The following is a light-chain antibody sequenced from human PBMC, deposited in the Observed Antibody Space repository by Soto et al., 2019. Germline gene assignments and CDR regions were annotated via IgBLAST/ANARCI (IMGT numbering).Light chain of an antibody. CDR1: SSDVGGYNY. Sequence: QSALTQPASVSGSPGQSITISCTGTSSDVGGYNYVSWYQQHPGKAPKLMIYDVSNRPSGVSNRFSGSKSGNTASLTISGLQAVDEADYYCSSYTSSSTLRVFGTGTKVTVL. CDR3: SSYTSSSTLRV. CDR2: DVS. J-gene: IGLJ1*01. V-gene: IGLV2-14*01.